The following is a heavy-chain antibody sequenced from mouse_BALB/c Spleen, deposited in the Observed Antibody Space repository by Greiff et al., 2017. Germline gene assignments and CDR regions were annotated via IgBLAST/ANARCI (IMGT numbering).Heavy chain of an antibody. V-gene: IGHV4-1*02. CDR3: ARPSYYGSKYYAMDY. CDR2: INPDSSTI. Sequence: DVKLVESGGGLVQPGGSLKLSCAASGFDFSRYWMSWVRQAPGKGLEWIGEINPDSSTINYTPSLKDKFIISRDNAKNTLYLQMSKVRSEDTALYYCARPSYYGSKYYAMDYWGQGTSVTVSS. D-gene: IGHD1-1*01. CDR1: GFDFSRYW. J-gene: IGHJ4*01.